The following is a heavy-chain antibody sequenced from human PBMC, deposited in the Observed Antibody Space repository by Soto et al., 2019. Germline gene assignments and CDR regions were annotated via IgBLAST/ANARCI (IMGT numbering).Heavy chain of an antibody. CDR2: IRSKANDYAT. Sequence: SGVGVGWIRQPPGKALEWVGRIRSKANDYATAYAASVKGRFTISRDDSKNTAFLQMNSLKTEDTAVYYCVRHVGETYFDYWGQGT. V-gene: IGHV3-73*01. CDR3: VRHVGETYFDY. J-gene: IGHJ4*02. D-gene: IGHD2-21*01. CDR1: SGVG.